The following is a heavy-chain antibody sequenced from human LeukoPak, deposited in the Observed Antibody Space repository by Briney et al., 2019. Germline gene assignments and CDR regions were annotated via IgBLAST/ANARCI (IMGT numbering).Heavy chain of an antibody. J-gene: IGHJ4*02. D-gene: IGHD2-8*01. Sequence: SETLSLTCTVSGGSISSYHWSWIRQPPGKRLEWIGYIYYSGNTNYNPSLKSRVTISIDTSKNQFSLKLSSVTAADTAVYYCARVGNGHFDYWGQGTLVTVSS. CDR1: GGSISSYH. CDR2: IYYSGNT. CDR3: ARVGNGHFDY. V-gene: IGHV4-59*01.